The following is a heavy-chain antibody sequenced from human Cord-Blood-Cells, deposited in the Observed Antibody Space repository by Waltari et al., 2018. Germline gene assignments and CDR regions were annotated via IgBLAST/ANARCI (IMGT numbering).Heavy chain of an antibody. Sequence: QVQLVQSGAEVKKPGASVKVSCKASGYTFTGYYMHWVRQAPGQGLEWMGWINPNIGGTDYAQKFQGRVTMTRDTSISTAYMELSRLRSDDTAVYYCARDFQYYGGNYYYGMDVWGQGTTVTVSS. D-gene: IGHD4-17*01. CDR3: ARDFQYYGGNYYYGMDV. CDR2: INPNIGGT. CDR1: GYTFTGYY. J-gene: IGHJ6*02. V-gene: IGHV1-2*02.